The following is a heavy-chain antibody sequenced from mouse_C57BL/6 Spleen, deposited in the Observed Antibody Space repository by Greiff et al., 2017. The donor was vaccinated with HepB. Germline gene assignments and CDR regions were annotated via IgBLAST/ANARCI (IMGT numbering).Heavy chain of an antibody. CDR2: IYPGDGDT. CDR1: GYAFSSSW. Sequence: VKLQESGPELVKPGASVKISCKASGYAFSSSWMNWVKQRPGKGLEWIGRIYPGDGDTNYNGKFKGKATLTADKSSSTAYMQLSSLTSEDSAVYFCARTTRVAGGYFDVWGTGTTVTVSS. J-gene: IGHJ1*03. V-gene: IGHV1-82*01. D-gene: IGHD1-1*01. CDR3: ARTTRVAGGYFDV.